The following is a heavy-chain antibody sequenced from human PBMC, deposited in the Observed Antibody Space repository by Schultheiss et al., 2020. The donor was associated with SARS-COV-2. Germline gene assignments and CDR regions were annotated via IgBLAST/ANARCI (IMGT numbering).Heavy chain of an antibody. CDR1: GGSISSYY. V-gene: IGHV4-59*12. J-gene: IGHJ6*02. CDR3: ASPSGTTYYYGMDV. D-gene: IGHD1-7*01. Sequence: SETLSLTCTVSGGSISSYYWSWIRQPPGKGLEWIGYIYYSGSTNYNPSLKSRVTISVDTSKNQFSLKLSSVTAEDTAVYYCASPSGTTYYYGMDVWGQGTTVTVSS. CDR2: IYYSGST.